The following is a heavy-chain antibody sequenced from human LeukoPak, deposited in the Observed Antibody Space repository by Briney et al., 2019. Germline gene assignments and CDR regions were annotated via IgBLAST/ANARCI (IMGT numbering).Heavy chain of an antibody. J-gene: IGHJ4*02. CDR1: GFAFSSQA. CDR3: AKNWDY. Sequence: QSGGSLRLSCAASGFAFSSQAMGWVRQAPGKGLEWVSGISGSDGSTYYTDSVVGRFTISRDNSNNTLYLRMNSLRAEDTAVYYCAKNWDYWGQGTLVTVSS. CDR2: ISGSDGST. V-gene: IGHV3-23*01.